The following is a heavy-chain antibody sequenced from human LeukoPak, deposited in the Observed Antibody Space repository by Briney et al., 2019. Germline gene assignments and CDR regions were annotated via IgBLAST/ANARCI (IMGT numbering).Heavy chain of an antibody. CDR2: IYYSGST. Sequence: SETLSLTCTVSGGSISSSSYSWGWIRQPPGKGLEWIGSIYYSGSTYYSPSLKSRVTISVDTSKNQFSLKLSSVTAADTAVYYCARGSYSYYYDSSGLGYWGQGTLVTVSS. J-gene: IGHJ4*02. CDR1: GGSISSSSYS. D-gene: IGHD3-22*01. CDR3: ARGSYSYYYDSSGLGY. V-gene: IGHV4-39*07.